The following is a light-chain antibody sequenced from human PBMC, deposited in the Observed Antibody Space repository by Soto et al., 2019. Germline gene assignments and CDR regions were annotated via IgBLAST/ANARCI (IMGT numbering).Light chain of an antibody. CDR2: GAS. CDR1: QSVSSNF. CDR3: QQYSSSPRYT. J-gene: IGKJ2*01. V-gene: IGKV3-20*01. Sequence: EIVLTQSPGTLSLSPGERATLSCRASQSVSSNFLAWYQQKPGQAPRLLIYGASTRATGIPDRFSGSGSGTDFTLTISRLEPEDFAVYYCQQYSSSPRYTFGQGTKLEIK.